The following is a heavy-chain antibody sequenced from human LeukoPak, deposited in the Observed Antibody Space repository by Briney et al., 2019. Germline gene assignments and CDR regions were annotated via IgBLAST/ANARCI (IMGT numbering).Heavy chain of an antibody. Sequence: QPGRSLRLSCAASGFTFSRYGMHWVRQASGKGLDWVALISYDGSNKYYADSVKGRFTISRDNSKNTLYLQMNSLRPEDTAMYYCAKGDPYGSGSYPVDYWGQGTLVTVSS. CDR2: ISYDGSNK. CDR3: AKGDPYGSGSYPVDY. V-gene: IGHV3-30*18. J-gene: IGHJ4*02. D-gene: IGHD3-10*01. CDR1: GFTFSRYG.